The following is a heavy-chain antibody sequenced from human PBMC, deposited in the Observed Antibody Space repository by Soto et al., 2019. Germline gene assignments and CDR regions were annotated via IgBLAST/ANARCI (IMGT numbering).Heavy chain of an antibody. CDR1: GYSFTSYW. CDR3: ARQPVSGDAPYYYYMDV. V-gene: IGHV5-51*01. J-gene: IGHJ6*03. Sequence: GESLKISCKGSGYSFTSYWIGWVRQMPGKGLEWMGIIYPGDSDTRYSPSFQGQVTISADKSISTAYLQWSSLKASDTAMYYCARQPVSGDAPYYYYMDVWGKGTTVTVSS. CDR2: IYPGDSDT. D-gene: IGHD3-10*01.